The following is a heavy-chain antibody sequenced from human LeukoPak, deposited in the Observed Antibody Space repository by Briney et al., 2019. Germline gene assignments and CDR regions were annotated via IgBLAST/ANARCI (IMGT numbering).Heavy chain of an antibody. CDR3: ARDFASEGYSYGSLYLDY. Sequence: ASVKVSCKASGYTFTSYAMHWVRQAPGQRLEWMGWINAGNGNTKYSQKFQGRVTITRDTSASTAYMELSSLRSEDTAVYYCARDFASEGYSYGSLYLDYWGQGTLVTVSS. CDR2: INAGNGNT. V-gene: IGHV1-3*01. J-gene: IGHJ4*02. D-gene: IGHD5-18*01. CDR1: GYTFTSYA.